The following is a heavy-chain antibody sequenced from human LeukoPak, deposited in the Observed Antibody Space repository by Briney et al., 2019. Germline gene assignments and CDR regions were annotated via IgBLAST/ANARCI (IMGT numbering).Heavy chain of an antibody. Sequence: ASVKVSFKASGYTFTVYYMHWVRQAPGQGLEWMGWINPNSGGTNYAQKFQGWVTMTRDTSISTAYMELSRLRSDDTAVYYCARAPLDEYGMDVWGQGTTVTVSS. CDR1: GYTFTVYY. D-gene: IGHD3/OR15-3a*01. V-gene: IGHV1-2*04. J-gene: IGHJ6*02. CDR2: INPNSGGT. CDR3: ARAPLDEYGMDV.